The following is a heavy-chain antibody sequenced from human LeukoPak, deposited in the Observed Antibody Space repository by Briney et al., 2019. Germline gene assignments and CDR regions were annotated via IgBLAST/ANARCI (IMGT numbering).Heavy chain of an antibody. CDR3: ARYGAHPFDY. V-gene: IGHV3-21*01. CDR2: VSATSNYV. D-gene: IGHD4-17*01. Sequence: PGGSLRLPCAASGFTFSSYSMNWVRQAPGKGLEWVSSVSATSNYVYYADSVKGRFTISRDNAKNSLYLQMNSLRAEDTAVYYCARYGAHPFDYWGQGTLVTVSS. J-gene: IGHJ4*02. CDR1: GFTFSSYS.